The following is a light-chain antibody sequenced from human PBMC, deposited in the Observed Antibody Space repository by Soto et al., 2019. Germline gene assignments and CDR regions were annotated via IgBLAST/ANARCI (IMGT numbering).Light chain of an antibody. CDR3: QTYDKSLGGWV. CDR2: GNT. V-gene: IGLV1-40*01. Sequence: QSVLTQPPSVSGAPGQRVTISCTGNNSNLGAGYDVHWYQQLPGAAPKLVVFGNTNRPSGVPDRFSGSRSGSSASLAISGLQAEDEGDYYCQTYDKSLGGWVFGGGTKLTVL. J-gene: IGLJ3*02. CDR1: NSNLGAGYD.